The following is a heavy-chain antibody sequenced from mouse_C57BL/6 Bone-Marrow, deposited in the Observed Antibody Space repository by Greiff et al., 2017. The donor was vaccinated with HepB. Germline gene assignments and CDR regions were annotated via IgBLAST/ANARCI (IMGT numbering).Heavy chain of an antibody. D-gene: IGHD2-1*01. V-gene: IGHV5-16*01. CDR1: GFTFSDYY. J-gene: IGHJ4*01. Sequence: DVQLQESEGGLVQPGSSMKLSCTASGFTFSDYYMAWVRQVPEKGLEWVANINYDGSSTYYLDSLKSRFIISRDNAKNILYLQMSSLKSEDTATYYCARVLLSYAMDYWGQGTSVTVSS. CDR2: INYDGSST. CDR3: ARVLLSYAMDY.